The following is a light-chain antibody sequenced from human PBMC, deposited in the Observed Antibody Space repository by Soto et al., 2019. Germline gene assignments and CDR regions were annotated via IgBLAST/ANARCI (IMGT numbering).Light chain of an antibody. Sequence: QAVVTPEPSLTVSPGGTVTLTCGSSTGAVTNDHYPYPFQQNPGQAPRTPLSDTTNRHSWTPARFSGSLPGGKAALNLSGAQPEDEAEYYCLLSYSGPYVFGTGTKVTVL. CDR3: LLSYSGPYV. V-gene: IGLV7-46*01. CDR1: TGAVTNDHY. CDR2: DTT. J-gene: IGLJ1*01.